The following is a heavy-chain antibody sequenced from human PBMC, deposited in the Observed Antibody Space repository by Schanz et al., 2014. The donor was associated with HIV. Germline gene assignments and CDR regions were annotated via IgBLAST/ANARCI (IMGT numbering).Heavy chain of an antibody. J-gene: IGHJ4*02. CDR1: GFTFDDYD. Sequence: EVQLVESGGGLVQPGRSLRLSCAASGFTFDDYDMHWVRQVPGKGLEWVSSISWNSGSRGYADSVKGRFTISRDNDNDSLYLQMNSLRVEDTAVYYCAKEEQQLGGVGGYHFDYWGQGTLVTVSS. D-gene: IGHD6-13*01. V-gene: IGHV3-9*01. CDR2: ISWNSGSR. CDR3: AKEEQQLGGVGGYHFDY.